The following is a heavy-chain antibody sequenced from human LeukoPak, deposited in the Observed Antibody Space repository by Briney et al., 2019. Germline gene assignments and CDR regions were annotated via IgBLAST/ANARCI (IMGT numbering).Heavy chain of an antibody. CDR2: IYPGHYET. Sequence: GESLKISCEGSGYSFSNYWIGWVRQMPGKGXXXXXXIYPGHYETRYSPSFQGLVTISVDKSISTAYLQWSSLKASDTAMYYCAIPPGYCGNDCSFDHWGQGTLVTVSS. J-gene: IGHJ4*02. CDR3: AIPPGYCGNDCSFDH. CDR1: GYSFSNYW. V-gene: IGHV5-51*01. D-gene: IGHD2-21*02.